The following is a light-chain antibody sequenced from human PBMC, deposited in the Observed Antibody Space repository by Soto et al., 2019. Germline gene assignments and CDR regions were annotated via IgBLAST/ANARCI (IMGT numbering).Light chain of an antibody. J-gene: IGKJ1*01. Sequence: EIVMTQSPATLSVSPGERATLSCRASQSVSSNLAWYQQKPGQAPRLLIYGASNRATDIPARFSGSGSGTEFTLTISSLQSEDFAVYYCQQYNNWPPATCGQGTKVDIK. CDR1: QSVSSN. CDR3: QQYNNWPPAT. CDR2: GAS. V-gene: IGKV3-15*01.